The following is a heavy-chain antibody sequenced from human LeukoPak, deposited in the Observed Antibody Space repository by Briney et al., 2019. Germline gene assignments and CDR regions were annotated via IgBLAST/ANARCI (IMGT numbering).Heavy chain of an antibody. CDR3: AKGLAYDFWSGSFDY. J-gene: IGHJ4*02. Sequence: PGGSLRLSCAASGFTFDDYAMHWVRQVPGKGLDWVSGISWNSGSIAYADSVKGRFTISRDNAKNSLYLQMNSLRVDDTALYFCAKGLAYDFWSGSFDYWGQGILVTVSS. CDR1: GFTFDDYA. D-gene: IGHD3-3*01. V-gene: IGHV3-9*01. CDR2: ISWNSGSI.